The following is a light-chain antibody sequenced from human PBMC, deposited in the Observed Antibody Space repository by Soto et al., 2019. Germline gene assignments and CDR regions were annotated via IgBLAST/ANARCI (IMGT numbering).Light chain of an antibody. CDR2: EAS. J-gene: IGKJ1*01. V-gene: IGKV1-5*03. CDR3: QQYRHMRT. Sequence: DLQMTQSPSTLSASVGDRVTIACRASQSIGTSFAWYQQKAGKAPKLLIYEASKLESGVPSRFRGGGSGTEFTLTISSLQPDAFATYSCQQYRHMRTFGQGTKVEL. CDR1: QSIGTS.